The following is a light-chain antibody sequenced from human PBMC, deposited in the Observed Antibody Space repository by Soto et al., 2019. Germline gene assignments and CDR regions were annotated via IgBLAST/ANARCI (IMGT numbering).Light chain of an antibody. J-gene: IGKJ2*01. CDR2: GAS. CDR3: QQYTNWPMYT. Sequence: EIVMTQSPATLSVSPGERASLSCRASHSVFSNLAGYQQKPGQAPRLLIYGASTRATGIPARFSGSGSGTEFTLTISSLQSEDFAVYYCQQYTNWPMYTFGPATKLEI. CDR1: HSVFSN. V-gene: IGKV3-15*01.